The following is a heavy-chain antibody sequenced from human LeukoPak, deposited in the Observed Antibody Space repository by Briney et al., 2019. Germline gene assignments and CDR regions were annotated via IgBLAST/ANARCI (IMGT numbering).Heavy chain of an antibody. CDR3: ARPARLWEGFPPNS. Sequence: ASVKVSCKASGYTFISYYMHWVRQAPGQGLEWMGIINPSGGSPSYAQKFQGRVTMTRDTSTSTVYMELSSLRSEDTAVYYCARPARLWEGFPPNSGGRGPLATVP. D-gene: IGHD1-26*01. J-gene: IGHJ5*01. CDR2: INPSGGSP. V-gene: IGHV1-46*01. CDR1: GYTFISYY.